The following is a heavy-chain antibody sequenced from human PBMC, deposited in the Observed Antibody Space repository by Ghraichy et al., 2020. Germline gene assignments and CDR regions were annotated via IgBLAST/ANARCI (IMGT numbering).Heavy chain of an antibody. J-gene: IGHJ6*02. D-gene: IGHD2-2*01. V-gene: IGHV3-21*01. CDR3: ARDQGSPTPYYYYGMDV. Sequence: GGSLRLSCAASGFTFSSYSMNWVRQAPGKGLEWVSSISSSSSYIYYADSVKGRFTISRDNAKNSLYLQMNSLRAEDTAVYYCARDQGSPTPYYYYGMDVWGQGTTVTVSS. CDR2: ISSSSSYI. CDR1: GFTFSSYS.